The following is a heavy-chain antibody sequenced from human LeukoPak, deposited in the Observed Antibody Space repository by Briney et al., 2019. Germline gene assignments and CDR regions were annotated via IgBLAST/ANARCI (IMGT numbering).Heavy chain of an antibody. CDR3: AGHSGSSWQNRDF. J-gene: IGHJ4*02. Sequence: SETLSLTCAVYGGSFSGYYWSWIRQPPGKGLEWIGEINHSGSTNYNPSLKSRVTISVDTSKNQFSLKLSSVTAADTAVYYCAGHSGSSWQNRDFWGQGTLVTVFS. CDR2: INHSGST. V-gene: IGHV4-34*01. D-gene: IGHD6-13*01. CDR1: GGSFSGYY.